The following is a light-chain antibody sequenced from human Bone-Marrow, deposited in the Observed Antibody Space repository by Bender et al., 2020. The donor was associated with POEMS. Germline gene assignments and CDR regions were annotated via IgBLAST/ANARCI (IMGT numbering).Light chain of an antibody. J-gene: IGLJ1*01. CDR3: SSYAGSNIYV. V-gene: IGLV2-11*02. Sequence: QSALTQPRSVSGSPGQSVTISCTGSISDIGRHNYVSWYQQHPGKAPKLMIYDVTNRPSGISNRFSGSKSGKTASLTISGLQAEDEADYYCSSYAGSNIYVFGTGTKVTVL. CDR2: DVT. CDR1: ISDIGRHNY.